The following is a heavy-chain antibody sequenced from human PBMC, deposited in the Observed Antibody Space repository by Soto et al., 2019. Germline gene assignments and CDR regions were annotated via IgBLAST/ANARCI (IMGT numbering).Heavy chain of an antibody. CDR1: GVFISSINW. CDR3: ARAGRGYCSGNSCYTRLHCMDV. D-gene: IGHD2-15*01. J-gene: IGHJ6*02. CDR2: IYHSGST. V-gene: IGHV4-4*02. Sequence: SATLSLTCAVSGVFISSINWWSLVRHPPGKGLEWIGEIYHSGSTNYNPSLKSRVTISVDKSKNQFSLKLSSVTAADTAVYYCARAGRGYCSGNSCYTRLHCMDVWGQGTTVTV.